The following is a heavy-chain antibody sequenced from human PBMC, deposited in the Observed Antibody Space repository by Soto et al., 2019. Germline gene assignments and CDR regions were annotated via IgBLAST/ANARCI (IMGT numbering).Heavy chain of an antibody. D-gene: IGHD6-13*01. CDR1: GASMNSYH. Sequence: PSETLSLTCTVSGASMNSYHWSWIRQPAGKGLEWIGHIHSSGSTNYNPSLKSRVTMSVDTSKNQFSLRLMSLTAADTAVYYCARDQGVAAAGITCFDPWGQGSLVTFSS. CDR3: ARDQGVAAAGITCFDP. J-gene: IGHJ5*02. V-gene: IGHV4-4*07. CDR2: IHSSGST.